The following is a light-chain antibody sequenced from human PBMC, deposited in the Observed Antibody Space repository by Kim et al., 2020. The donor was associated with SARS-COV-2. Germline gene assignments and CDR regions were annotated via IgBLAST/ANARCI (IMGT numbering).Light chain of an antibody. CDR3: SSYATTSSYV. J-gene: IGLJ1*01. V-gene: IGLV2-14*03. Sequence: QSVLTQPASVSGSPGQSITISCTGTSSDVGAYNYVSWYQHHPGKAPKLMIFDVNNRPSGLSNRFSGSKSGNTASLTISGLQAEDEADYYCSSYATTSSYVFGTGTKVTVL. CDR1: SSDVGAYNY. CDR2: DVN.